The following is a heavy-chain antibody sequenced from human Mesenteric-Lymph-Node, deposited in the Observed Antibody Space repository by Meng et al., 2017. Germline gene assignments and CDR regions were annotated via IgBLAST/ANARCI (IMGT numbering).Heavy chain of an antibody. D-gene: IGHD3-10*01. CDR2: ISYDGSNK. J-gene: IGHJ6*02. V-gene: IGHV3-30*04. Sequence: SLKISCAASGFPFSSYAMHWVRQAPGKGLEWVAVISYDGSNKYYADSVKGRFTISRDNSKNTLYLQINSLRAEDTAVYYCAKVNTIVRARINYFSGLDVWGQGTSVTVSS. CDR1: GFPFSSYA. CDR3: AKVNTIVRARINYFSGLDV.